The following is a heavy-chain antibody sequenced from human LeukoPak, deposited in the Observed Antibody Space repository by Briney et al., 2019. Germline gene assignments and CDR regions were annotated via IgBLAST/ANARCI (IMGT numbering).Heavy chain of an antibody. D-gene: IGHD6-13*01. J-gene: IGHJ4*02. V-gene: IGHV1-69*13. CDR2: IIPIFGTA. CDR1: GGTFSSYA. CDR3: ARGISQDYYFDY. Sequence: SVKVSCKASGGTFSSYAISWVRQAPGQGLEWMGGIIPIFGTANHAQKFQGRVTITADESTSTAYMELSSLRSEDTAVYYCARGISQDYYFDYWGQGTLVTVSS.